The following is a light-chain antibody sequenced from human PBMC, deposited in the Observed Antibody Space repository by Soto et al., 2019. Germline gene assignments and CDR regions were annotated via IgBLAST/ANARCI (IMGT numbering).Light chain of an antibody. CDR2: EVS. CDR3: CSHAGGDTYV. J-gene: IGLJ1*01. Sequence: QSVLTQPASVSGSPGQSITISCTGTSSDVGGYNYVSWYQQHPGKAPKLMIYEVSNRPSGVSNRFSGSKSGNTASLTISGLQAEDEADYYCCSHAGGDTYVFGTGTKVTVL. CDR1: SSDVGGYNY. V-gene: IGLV2-14*01.